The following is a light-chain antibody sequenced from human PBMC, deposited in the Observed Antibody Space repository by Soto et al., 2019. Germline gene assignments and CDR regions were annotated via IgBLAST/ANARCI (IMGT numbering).Light chain of an antibody. CDR1: QSIGSW. Sequence: DIQMTQSPSTLSASVGDRVTITCRASQSIGSWLAWYQQKPGKAPNLLIYQASSLESGVTSRFSGSGSGTEFTLTISSLQPDDFATYYCQQYKSYSRTFGQGTKVEIK. V-gene: IGKV1-5*03. CDR2: QAS. J-gene: IGKJ1*01. CDR3: QQYKSYSRT.